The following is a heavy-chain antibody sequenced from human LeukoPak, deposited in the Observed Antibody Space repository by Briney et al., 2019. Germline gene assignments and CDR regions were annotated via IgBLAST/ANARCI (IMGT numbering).Heavy chain of an antibody. V-gene: IGHV4-4*07. CDR1: GGSISSYY. Sequence: SETLPLTCTVSGGSISSYYWSWIRQPAGKGLEWIGRIYTSGSTNYNPSLKSRVTMSVDTSKNQFSLKLSSVTAADTAVYYCARDLSGSGWYNWFDPWGQGTLVTVSS. D-gene: IGHD6-19*01. CDR2: IYTSGST. J-gene: IGHJ5*02. CDR3: ARDLSGSGWYNWFDP.